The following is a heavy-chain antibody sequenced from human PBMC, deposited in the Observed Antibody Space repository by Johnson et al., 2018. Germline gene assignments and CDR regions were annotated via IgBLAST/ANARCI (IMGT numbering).Heavy chain of an antibody. V-gene: IGHV3-33*01. Sequence: QVQLVQSGGGVVQPGRSLRLSCVASGFTFSSYGMHWVRQAPGKGLEWVAVIWYDGSNKYYADSVKGRFTISRDNSKNTLYLQMNSLRAEDTAVYYGARDPWQNGRMDVWGQGTTVTVSS. J-gene: IGHJ6*02. D-gene: IGHD2-8*01. CDR3: ARDPWQNGRMDV. CDR2: IWYDGSNK. CDR1: GFTFSSYG.